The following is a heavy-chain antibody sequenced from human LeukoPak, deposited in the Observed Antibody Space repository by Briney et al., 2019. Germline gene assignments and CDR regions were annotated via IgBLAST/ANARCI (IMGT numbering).Heavy chain of an antibody. Sequence: PSETLSLTCTVSGGSISSYYWSWIRQPPGKGLEWIGYIYYSGSTNYNPSLKSRVTISVDTSKNQFSLKLSSVTAADTAVYYCARVREGYSLFDYWGQGTLVTVSS. CDR3: ARVREGYSLFDY. CDR2: IYYSGST. J-gene: IGHJ4*02. V-gene: IGHV4-59*01. CDR1: GGSISSYY. D-gene: IGHD4-11*01.